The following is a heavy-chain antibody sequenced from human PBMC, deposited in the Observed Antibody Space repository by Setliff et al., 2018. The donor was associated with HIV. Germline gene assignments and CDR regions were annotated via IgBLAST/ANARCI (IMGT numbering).Heavy chain of an antibody. CDR2: ISPYNGNT. D-gene: IGHD3-22*01. V-gene: IGHV1-18*01. CDR3: ARDRIPSKWLLESDY. Sequence: ASVKVSCKASGYSFTNFGITWVRQAPGQGLEWMGWISPYNGNTNYAPELHGRVTMTTDTSTSTASLELRSLRSDDTAVYYCARDRIPSKWLLESDYWGQGTLVTVSS. CDR1: GYSFTNFG. J-gene: IGHJ4*02.